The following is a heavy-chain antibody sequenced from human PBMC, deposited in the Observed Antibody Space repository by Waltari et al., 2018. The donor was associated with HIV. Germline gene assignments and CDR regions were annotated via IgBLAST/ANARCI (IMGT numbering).Heavy chain of an antibody. D-gene: IGHD5-12*01. Sequence: EVQLVESGGGLVQPGGSLRLSCAASGFTFSSYWMPWVRQVPGKGLVWGSRCNRDGSSTTYAGSVKCRFTISRDNAKSTLYLQMNGLRDEDTAVYYCARTFTVATISPLLHWGQGTLVTVSS. J-gene: IGHJ4*02. CDR2: CNRDGSST. CDR3: ARTFTVATISPLLH. CDR1: GFTFSSYW. V-gene: IGHV3-74*01.